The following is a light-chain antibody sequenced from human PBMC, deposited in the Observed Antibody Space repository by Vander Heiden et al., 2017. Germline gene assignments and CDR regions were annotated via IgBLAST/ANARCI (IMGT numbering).Light chain of an antibody. CDR1: SSNVGNNY. J-gene: IGLJ3*02. Sequence: QSVLTQPPSGSAAPGQKVTISCPGSSSNVGNNYVSWYQQVPGTAPKLLIYEKNKRPSGIPDRFSGSNSGTSATLGITGLQTGDEDDYYCGAWDSSLSAWVFGGGTKLTVL. CDR3: GAWDSSLSAWV. CDR2: EKN. V-gene: IGLV1-51*02.